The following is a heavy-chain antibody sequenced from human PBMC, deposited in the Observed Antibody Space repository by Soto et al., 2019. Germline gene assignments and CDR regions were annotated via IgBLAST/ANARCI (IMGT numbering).Heavy chain of an antibody. V-gene: IGHV1-58*01. CDR3: AREGVATYYYYGMDV. CDR1: GFTFTSSA. J-gene: IGHJ6*02. CDR2: IVVGSGDT. D-gene: IGHD5-12*01. Sequence: SVKVSCKASGFTFTSSAVQWVRQARGQRLEWIGWIVVGSGDTNYAQTFQGRVTMTTDTSTSTVHMEVRSLRSDDTAVYYCAREGVATYYYYGMDVWGQGTPVTVSS.